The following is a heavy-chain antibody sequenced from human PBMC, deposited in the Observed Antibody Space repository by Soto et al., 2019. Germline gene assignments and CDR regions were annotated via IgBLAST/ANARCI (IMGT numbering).Heavy chain of an antibody. V-gene: IGHV3-74*01. CDR1: GFIFTNFW. J-gene: IGHJ4*02. Sequence: RGSLRLSCEASGFIFTNFWMHWVRQVPGKGLAWVSRIDTSGSSTSYADSVKGRFTISRDNAKNTVSLQMNSLRAEDTGVYYCAKDSWYFDLWSQGSLVTVSS. CDR2: IDTSGSST. CDR3: AKDSWYFDL. D-gene: IGHD6-13*01.